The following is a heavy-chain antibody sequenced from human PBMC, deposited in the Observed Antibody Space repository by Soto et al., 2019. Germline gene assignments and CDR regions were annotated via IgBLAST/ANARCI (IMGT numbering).Heavy chain of an antibody. J-gene: IGHJ5*01. CDR2: IGGTGNTT. D-gene: IGHD6-13*01. Sequence: VHLSESGGALVQQGGSLRLSCEASGFTFRVYAMSWFRQYPGGGLEWVSAIGGTGNTTYYADSVKGRFTIARDNSRDTLYLQMSSLIVEDTAVYYCAIIRQLLVVSWGHGTLVSVAS. CDR3: AIIRQLLVVS. V-gene: IGHV3-23*01. CDR1: GFTFRVYA.